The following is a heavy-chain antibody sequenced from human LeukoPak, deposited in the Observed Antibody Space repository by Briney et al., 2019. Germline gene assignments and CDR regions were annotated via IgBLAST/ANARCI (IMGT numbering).Heavy chain of an antibody. CDR1: GFTLSSYA. D-gene: IGHD5-18*01. Sequence: AGGSLRLSCAASGFTLSSYALSWVRQAPGKGLDWVSALSAVGGSTYYADSVKGRFTISRDNSKNTLYLQLNSLRAEDTAVYYCAKDRRHSYGFGDWGQGTLVTVSS. V-gene: IGHV3-23*01. CDR2: LSAVGGST. CDR3: AKDRRHSYGFGD. J-gene: IGHJ4*02.